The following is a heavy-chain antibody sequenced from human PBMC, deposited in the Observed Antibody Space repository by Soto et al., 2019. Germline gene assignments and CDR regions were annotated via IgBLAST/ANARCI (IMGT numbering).Heavy chain of an antibody. J-gene: IGHJ6*02. CDR2: ISDDGRNT. V-gene: IGHV3-30*18. CDR3: AKDPRGNGDVTHYYNGMDV. Sequence: GGSLRLSCEVSGLRFSSYGVHWVRQAPGKGLEWVALISDDGRNTFYPDSVKGRFSISRDNSKNTVYLQMNSLRAEDTAVYYCAKDPRGNGDVTHYYNGMDVWGQGTTVTAP. D-gene: IGHD4-17*01. CDR1: GLRFSSYG.